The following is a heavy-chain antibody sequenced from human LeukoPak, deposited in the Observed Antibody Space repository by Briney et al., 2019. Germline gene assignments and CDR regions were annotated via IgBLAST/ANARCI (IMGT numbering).Heavy chain of an antibody. D-gene: IGHD6-6*01. CDR3: ARSRLAARPDYFDY. CDR2: IIPIFGAA. Sequence: SVKVSCKASGGTFSSYAISWVRQAPGQGLEWMGGIIPIFGAANYAQKFQGRVTITADESTSTAYMELSSLRSEDTAVYYCARSRLAARPDYFDYWGQGTLVTVSS. V-gene: IGHV1-69*13. J-gene: IGHJ4*02. CDR1: GGTFSSYA.